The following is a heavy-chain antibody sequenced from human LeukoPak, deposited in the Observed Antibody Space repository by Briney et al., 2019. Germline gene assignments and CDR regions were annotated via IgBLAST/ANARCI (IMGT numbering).Heavy chain of an antibody. CDR2: ISYDESKK. J-gene: IGHJ4*02. CDR1: GFTFSSYA. Sequence: GRSLRLSCAVSGFTFSSYAMHWVRQAPGKGLEWVAVISYDESKKYYADSVKGRFTISRDNSKNTLYLQMNSLRAEDTAVYYCARDYYDSSGYYLFSYWGQGTLVTVSS. D-gene: IGHD3-22*01. V-gene: IGHV3-30-3*01. CDR3: ARDYYDSSGYYLFSY.